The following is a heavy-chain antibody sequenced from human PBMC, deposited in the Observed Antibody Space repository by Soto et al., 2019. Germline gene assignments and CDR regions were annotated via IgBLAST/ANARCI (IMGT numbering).Heavy chain of an antibody. CDR2: IYYSGST. Sequence: QVQLQESGPGLVKPSQTLSLTCTVSGGSISSGDYYWSWIRQPPGKGLEWIGYIYYSGSTYYNPSPKRRVTIAVDTSKNQFSLKLSSVTAADTAVYYCARATIVLVPAAMVSHWFDPWGQGTLVTVSS. CDR3: ARATIVLVPAAMVSHWFDP. V-gene: IGHV4-30-4*01. D-gene: IGHD2-2*01. CDR1: GGSISSGDYY. J-gene: IGHJ5*02.